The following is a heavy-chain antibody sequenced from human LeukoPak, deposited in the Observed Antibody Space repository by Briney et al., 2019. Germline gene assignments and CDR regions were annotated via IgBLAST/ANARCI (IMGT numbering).Heavy chain of an antibody. CDR3: GRGGGYQYSLDY. Sequence: SETLSLTCTVSGGSISSYYWSWMRQPPGKGREWIGYIYYSGWTNYNPSLTSRVTVSVGTSKNQFFLKLNAVTAAGTAGYYFGRGGGYQYSLDYRGEGALVTDSS. CDR1: GGSISSYY. V-gene: IGHV4-59*01. J-gene: IGHJ4*02. D-gene: IGHD3-22*01. CDR2: IYYSGWT.